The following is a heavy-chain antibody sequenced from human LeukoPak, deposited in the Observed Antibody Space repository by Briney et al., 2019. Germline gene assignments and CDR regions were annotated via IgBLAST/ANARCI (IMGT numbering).Heavy chain of an antibody. V-gene: IGHV3-23*01. D-gene: IGHD6-19*01. CDR2: ITGTGGST. CDR1: GFTFSTYA. CDR3: AKESSQWLVPY. Sequence: PGGSLRLSCAASGFTFSTYAMTWVRQAPGKGLDWVSGITGTGGSTYYADSVKGRFTISRDNSKNTLYLQMDSLRAEDTAVYYCAKESSQWLVPYWGRGTLVTVSS. J-gene: IGHJ4*02.